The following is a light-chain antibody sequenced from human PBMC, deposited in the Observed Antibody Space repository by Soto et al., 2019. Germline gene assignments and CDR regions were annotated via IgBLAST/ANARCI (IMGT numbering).Light chain of an antibody. CDR1: SSDVGGYNY. Sequence: PRSVSGTPGQSVTISCPGTSSDVGGYNYVSWYQQHPGKAPKLMIYDVSKRPSGVPDRFSGSKSGNTASLTISGLQAEDEADYCCCSYAGSYTFEVFGAGSKVTVL. V-gene: IGLV2-11*01. J-gene: IGLJ1*01. CDR3: CSYAGSYTFEV. CDR2: DVS.